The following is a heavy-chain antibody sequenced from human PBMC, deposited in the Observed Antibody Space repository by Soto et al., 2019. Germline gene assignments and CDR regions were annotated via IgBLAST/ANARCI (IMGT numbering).Heavy chain of an antibody. Sequence: SQTLSLTCAISGDSVSSNSAAWNWIRQSPSRGLEWLGRTYYRSKWYNDYVVSVKSRITINPDTSKNQFSLQLNSVTPEDTAVYYCARDPNIVVVPAATPRYYGMDVWGQGTTVTVSS. V-gene: IGHV6-1*01. J-gene: IGHJ6*02. CDR1: GDSVSSNSAA. CDR3: ARDPNIVVVPAATPRYYGMDV. D-gene: IGHD2-2*01. CDR2: TYYRSKWYN.